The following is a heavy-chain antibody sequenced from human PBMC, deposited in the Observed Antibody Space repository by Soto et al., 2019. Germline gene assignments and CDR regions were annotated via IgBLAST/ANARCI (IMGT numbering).Heavy chain of an antibody. V-gene: IGHV4-59*01. J-gene: IGHJ4*02. D-gene: IGHD5-12*01. CDR2: IYYSGST. CDR3: ARSRYSGYDSVDY. CDR1: GGSISSYC. Sequence: PSETLSLTCTVSGGSISSYCWSWIRQPPGKGLEWIGYIYYSGSTNYNPSLKSRVTISVDTSKNQFSLKLSSVTAADTAVYYCARSRYSGYDSVDYWGQGTLVTVSS.